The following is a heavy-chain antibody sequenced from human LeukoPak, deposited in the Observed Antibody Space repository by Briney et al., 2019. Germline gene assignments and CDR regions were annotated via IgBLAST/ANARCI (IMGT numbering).Heavy chain of an antibody. CDR2: IKQDGSEK. D-gene: IGHD6-13*01. V-gene: IGHV3-7*03. Sequence: PGGSLRLPCAASGFTFSSYWMSWVRQAPGKGLEWVANIKQDGSEKYYVDSVKGRFTISRDNAKNSLYLQMNSLRAEDTAVYYCARGKNSSWYRYYYYYDMDVWGKGTTVTVSS. CDR1: GFTFSSYW. CDR3: ARGKNSSWYRYYYYYDMDV. J-gene: IGHJ6*04.